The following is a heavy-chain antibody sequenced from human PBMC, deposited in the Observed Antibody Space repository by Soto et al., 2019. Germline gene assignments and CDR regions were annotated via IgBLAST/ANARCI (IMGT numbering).Heavy chain of an antibody. CDR1: GYTFTSYY. J-gene: IGHJ4*02. D-gene: IGHD6-19*01. CDR2: INPSGGST. V-gene: IGHV1-46*01. CDR3: AIKLVYSSCCYN. Sequence: QVQLVQSGAEVKKPGASVKVSCKASGYTFTSYYMHWVRQAPGQGLEWMGIINPSGGSTSYAQKFQGRVTMPREKSTSIGYMELRRLRSEDTAVYYCAIKLVYSSCCYNCGQGTLVTVSA.